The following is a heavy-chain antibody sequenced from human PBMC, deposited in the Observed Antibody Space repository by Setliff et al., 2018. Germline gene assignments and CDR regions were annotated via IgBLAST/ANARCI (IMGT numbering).Heavy chain of an antibody. D-gene: IGHD2-2*01. CDR3: ASKNLGYCSSTSCLGYFQH. CDR2: IIPIFGTA. V-gene: IGHV1-69*05. Sequence: ASVKVSCKASGGTFSSYVINWVRQAPRQGLEWMGGIIPIFGTANYAQKFQGRVTITTDESTSTAYMELSRLRSEDTAVYYCASKNLGYCSSTSCLGYFQHWGQGTLVTVSS. J-gene: IGHJ1*01. CDR1: GGTFSSYV.